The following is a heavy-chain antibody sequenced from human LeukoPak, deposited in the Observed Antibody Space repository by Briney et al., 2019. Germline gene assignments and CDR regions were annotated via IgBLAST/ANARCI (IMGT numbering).Heavy chain of an antibody. Sequence: ASVKVSCKASGYTFTSYAMNWVRQAPGQGLEWMRWINTNTGNPTYAQGFTGRFVFSLDTSVTTAYLQISTLRPEDTAVYYCGRDPRLGIRGYTYGYFDYWGQGTLVTVSS. CDR3: GRDPRLGIRGYTYGYFDY. J-gene: IGHJ4*02. CDR1: GYTFTSYA. CDR2: INTNTGNP. D-gene: IGHD5-18*01. V-gene: IGHV7-4-1*02.